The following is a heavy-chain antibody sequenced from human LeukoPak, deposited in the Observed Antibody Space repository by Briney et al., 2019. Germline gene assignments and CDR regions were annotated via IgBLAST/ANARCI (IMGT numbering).Heavy chain of an antibody. CDR2: IYTSGST. CDR3: ARGWHSSSSGNDAFDI. J-gene: IGHJ3*02. Sequence: SQTLSLTCTVSGGSISSGSYYWSWIRQPAGKGLEWIGRIYTSGSTNYNPSLKSRVTISVDTSKNQFSLKLSSVTAADTAVYYCARGWHSSSSGNDAFDIWGQGTMVTVSS. CDR1: GGSISSGSYY. D-gene: IGHD6-13*01. V-gene: IGHV4-61*02.